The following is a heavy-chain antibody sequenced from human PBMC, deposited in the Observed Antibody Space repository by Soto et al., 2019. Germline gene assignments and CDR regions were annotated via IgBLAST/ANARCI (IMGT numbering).Heavy chain of an antibody. CDR2: IWYDGSNK. J-gene: IGHJ6*03. CDR1: GFTFSSYG. V-gene: IGHV3-33*01. D-gene: IGHD3-10*01. Sequence: GGSLRLSCAASGFTFSSYGMHWVRQAPGKGLEWVAVIWYDGSNKYYADSVKGRFTISRDNSKNTLYLQMNSLRAEDTAVYYSGSTNYNPSLKSRVTISVDTSKNQFSLKLSSVTAADTAVYYCARGYYDFWSGSPLTWIYYYYYMDVWGKGTTVTVSS. CDR3: GSTNYNPSLKSRVTISVDTSKNQFSLKLSSVTAADTAVYYCARGYYDFWSGSPLTWIYYYYYMDV.